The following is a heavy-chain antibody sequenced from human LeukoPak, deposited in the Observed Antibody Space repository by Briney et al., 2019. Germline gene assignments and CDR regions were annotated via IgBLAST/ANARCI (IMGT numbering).Heavy chain of an antibody. Sequence: ASVQVSCKASGYTFTIYGISWVRQAPGQGHAWMGWISAYNGNTNYAQNLQGSVTMSADTSTSTAYMERRSLKSDDTAVYCCARDFRVIAAAGRCAFDIWGQGTMVTVSS. CDR1: GYTFTIYG. V-gene: IGHV1-18*01. CDR2: ISAYNGNT. CDR3: ARDFRVIAAAGRCAFDI. J-gene: IGHJ3*02. D-gene: IGHD6-13*01.